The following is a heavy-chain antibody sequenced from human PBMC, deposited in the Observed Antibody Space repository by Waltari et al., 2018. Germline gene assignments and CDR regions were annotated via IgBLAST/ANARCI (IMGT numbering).Heavy chain of an antibody. Sequence: QLQLQESGPGLVKPSETLSLTCTVSGGSISSSSYYWGWIRQPPGKGLEWIGSIYYSGSTYYNPSLKSRVTISVDTSKNQFSLKLSSVTAADTAVYYCARDSGSYSKGFDYWCQGTLVTVSS. CDR2: IYYSGST. CDR1: GGSISSSSYY. V-gene: IGHV4-39*07. CDR3: ARDSGSYSKGFDY. J-gene: IGHJ4*02. D-gene: IGHD1-26*01.